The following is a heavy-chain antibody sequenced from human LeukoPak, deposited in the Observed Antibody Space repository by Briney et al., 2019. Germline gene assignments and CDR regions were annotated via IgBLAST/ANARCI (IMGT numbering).Heavy chain of an antibody. J-gene: IGHJ4*02. CDR3: ARDCSSTSCYGVTFDY. V-gene: IGHV3-48*03. CDR2: ISSSGSTI. D-gene: IGHD2-2*01. Sequence: TGGSLRLSCAASGFTFSSYEMNWVRQAPGKGLEWVSYISSSGSTIYYADSVKGRFTISRDNAKNSLYLQMNSLRAEDTAVYYCARDCSSTSCYGVTFDYWGQGTLVTVSS. CDR1: GFTFSSYE.